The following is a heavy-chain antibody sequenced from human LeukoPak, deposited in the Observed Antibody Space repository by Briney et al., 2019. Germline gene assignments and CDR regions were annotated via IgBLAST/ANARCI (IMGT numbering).Heavy chain of an antibody. D-gene: IGHD6-13*01. CDR3: AKEYSSSWYYFDY. J-gene: IGHJ4*02. Sequence: GGSLRLSCAASGFTFSSYAMSWVRQAPGKGLEWVSAISSGGGGTYYADSVKGRFTISRDNSKNKLYLQMNSLRAEDTAVYYCAKEYSSSWYYFDYWGQGTLVTVSS. V-gene: IGHV3-23*01. CDR1: GFTFSSYA. CDR2: ISSGGGGT.